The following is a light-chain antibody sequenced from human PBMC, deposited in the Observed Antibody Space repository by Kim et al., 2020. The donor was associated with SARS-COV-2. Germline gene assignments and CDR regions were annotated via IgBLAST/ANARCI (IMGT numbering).Light chain of an antibody. V-gene: IGKV2-28*01. Sequence: DIMMTQSPLSLPVTPGEPASISCRSSQSLLQSNGYNSLDWYLQKPGQSPQLLIYLGSYRASGVPDRFSGSGSGTDFTLKISRVEAEDVGTYYCMQALQTPRTFGQGTKVEIK. CDR2: LGS. J-gene: IGKJ1*01. CDR1: QSLLQSNGYNS. CDR3: MQALQTPRT.